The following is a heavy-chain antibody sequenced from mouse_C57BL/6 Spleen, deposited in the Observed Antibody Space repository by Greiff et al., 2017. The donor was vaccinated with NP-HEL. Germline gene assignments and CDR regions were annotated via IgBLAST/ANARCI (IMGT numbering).Heavy chain of an antibody. CDR2: IDPENGDT. Sequence: EVKVEESGAELVRPGASVKLSCTASGFNIKDDYMHWVKQRPEQGLEWIGWIDPENGDTEYASKFQGKATITADTSSNTAYLQLSSLTSEDTAVYYCTTIGYGSSFDYWGQGTTLTVSS. CDR3: TTIGYGSSFDY. V-gene: IGHV14-4*01. D-gene: IGHD1-1*01. J-gene: IGHJ2*01. CDR1: GFNIKDDY.